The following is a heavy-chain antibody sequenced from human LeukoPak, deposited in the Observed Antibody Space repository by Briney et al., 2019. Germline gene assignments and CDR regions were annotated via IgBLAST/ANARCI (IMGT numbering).Heavy chain of an antibody. J-gene: IGHJ4*02. CDR3: ARAPGYSSGWYRDDY. CDR2: INPSGGST. CDR1: GYTFTSCY. Sequence: GASVKVSCKASGYTFTSCYMHWVRQAPGQGLEWMGIINPSGGSTSYAQKFQGRVTMTRDMSTSTVYMELSSLRSEDTAVYYCARAPGYSSGWYRDDYWGQGTLVTVSS. D-gene: IGHD6-19*01. V-gene: IGHV1-46*01.